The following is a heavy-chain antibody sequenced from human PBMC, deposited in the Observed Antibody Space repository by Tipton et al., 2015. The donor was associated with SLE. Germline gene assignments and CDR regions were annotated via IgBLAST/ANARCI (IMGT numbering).Heavy chain of an antibody. CDR1: GGSFSGYY. CDR3: ARFSPPDL. CDR2: VNHSGST. D-gene: IGHD2/OR15-2a*01. Sequence: LRLSCAVYGGSFSGYYWSWIRQPPGNGLEWIGEVNHSGSTNYNPSLKSRVTIFVDTSKKQFSLRLTSVTAADTAVYYCARFSPPDLWGRGTLVTVSS. V-gene: IGHV4-34*01. J-gene: IGHJ2*01.